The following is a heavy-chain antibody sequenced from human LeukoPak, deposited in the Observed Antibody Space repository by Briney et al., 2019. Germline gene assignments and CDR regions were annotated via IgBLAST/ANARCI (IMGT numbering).Heavy chain of an antibody. V-gene: IGHV3-23*01. Sequence: PGGSLRLSCAASGFTFSSYAMSWVRQAPGKGLEWVSSNSISGDNTYYADSVKGRFTISRDNVKNSLYLQMNSLRAEDTAVYYCARAIDYYDSSGPHHLDYWGQGTLVTVSS. D-gene: IGHD3-22*01. J-gene: IGHJ4*02. CDR1: GFTFSSYA. CDR3: ARAIDYYDSSGPHHLDY. CDR2: NSISGDNT.